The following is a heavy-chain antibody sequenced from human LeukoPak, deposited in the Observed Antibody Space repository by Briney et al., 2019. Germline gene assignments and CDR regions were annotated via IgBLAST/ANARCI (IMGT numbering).Heavy chain of an antibody. D-gene: IGHD5-18*01. CDR3: ARQAGYSYGDPLIDY. CDR2: IYPGDSDT. V-gene: IGHV5-51*01. J-gene: IGHJ4*02. Sequence: GESLKISCKGSGYSSTSYWIGWVRHLPRKSLVWMGIIYPGDSDTRYNPSFQSQVTISADKSISTAYLQWSSLKTSDTAMYYCARQAGYSYGDPLIDYWGQGTLVTVSS. CDR1: GYSSTSYW.